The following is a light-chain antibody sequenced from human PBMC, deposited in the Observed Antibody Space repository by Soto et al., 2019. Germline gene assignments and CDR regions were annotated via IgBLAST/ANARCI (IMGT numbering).Light chain of an antibody. CDR1: QSVSSIN. CDR3: QQYGNSLWT. J-gene: IGKJ1*01. V-gene: IGKV3-20*01. CDR2: GVS. Sequence: EIVLTQSPGTLSLSPGERATLSCRASQSVSSINLNWYQQKPGQAPRLLIYGVSSRATGIPDRFSGSGSGTDFTLSTSRLDPEYFAVYYCQQYGNSLWTFGQGTKVEIK.